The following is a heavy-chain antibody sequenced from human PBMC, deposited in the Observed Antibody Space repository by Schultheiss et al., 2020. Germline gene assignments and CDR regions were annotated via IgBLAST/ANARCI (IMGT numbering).Heavy chain of an antibody. CDR3: ARDGRQGIRRSFDWLLD. D-gene: IGHD3-9*01. Sequence: GGSLRLSCATSGFNLRNYWMTWVRQTPRKGLEWVANIKEDGSEKNYVDSVKGRFTIFRDDAKNLVYLQMNSLRVEDTAVYYCARDGRQGIRRSFDWLLDWGQGTLVTVSS. J-gene: IGHJ4*02. CDR2: IKEDGSEK. CDR1: GFNLRNYW. V-gene: IGHV3-7*01.